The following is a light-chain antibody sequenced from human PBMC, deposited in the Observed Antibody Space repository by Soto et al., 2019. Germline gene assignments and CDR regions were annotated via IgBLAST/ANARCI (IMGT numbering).Light chain of an antibody. V-gene: IGKV3-20*01. Sequence: EIVLTQSPGTLSLSPGERATLSCRASQSVSSSYLAWYQQKPGQAPRLLIYGASSRATGIPDRFSGSGSGTDFTLPISSLEPEDFAVYYCQQYGRSPPFTFGGGTKVEIK. CDR2: GAS. J-gene: IGKJ4*01. CDR1: QSVSSSY. CDR3: QQYGRSPPFT.